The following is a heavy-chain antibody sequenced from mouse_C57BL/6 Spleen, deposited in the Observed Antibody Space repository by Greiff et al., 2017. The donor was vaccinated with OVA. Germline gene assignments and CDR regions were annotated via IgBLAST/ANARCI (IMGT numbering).Heavy chain of an antibody. V-gene: IGHV1-64*01. CDR3: ARGYDVDLYFDV. Sequence: VQLQQPGAELVKPGASVKLSCKASGYTFTSYWMHWVKQRPGQGLEWIGMIHPNSGSTNYNEKFKSKATLTVDKSSSTAYMQLSSLTSEDSAVYYCARGYDVDLYFDVWGTGTTVTVSS. CDR1: GYTFTSYW. CDR2: IHPNSGST. J-gene: IGHJ1*03. D-gene: IGHD2-12*01.